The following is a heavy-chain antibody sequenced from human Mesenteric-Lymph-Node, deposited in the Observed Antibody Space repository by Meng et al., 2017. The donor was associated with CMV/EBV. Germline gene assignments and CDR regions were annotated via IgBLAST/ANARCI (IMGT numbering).Heavy chain of an antibody. CDR3: ARGRRITIFGVVIGDPRYYYYGMDV. J-gene: IGHJ6*02. D-gene: IGHD3-3*01. V-gene: IGHV4-34*01. CDR1: GGSFSGYY. Sequence: GSLRLSCAVYGGSFSGYYWSWIRQPPGKGLEWIGEINHSGSTNYNPSLKSRVTISVDTSKNQFSLKLSSVTAADTAVYYCARGRRITIFGVVIGDPRYYYYGMDVWGQGTTVTVSS. CDR2: INHSGST.